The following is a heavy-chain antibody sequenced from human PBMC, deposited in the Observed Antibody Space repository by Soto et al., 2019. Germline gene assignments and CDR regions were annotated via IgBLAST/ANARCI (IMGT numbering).Heavy chain of an antibody. D-gene: IGHD3-22*01. J-gene: IGHJ5*02. V-gene: IGHV1-58*02. Sequence: SVKVSCKASGFTFSTSAMQWARQARGQSLEWIGWIVADTGKTNYGQKLQGRVTITRDMSTSTAYMELSSLRSEDTAMYYCAIVSGPSSGYYPYWFDPWGQGTLVTVSS. CDR3: AIVSGPSSGYYPYWFDP. CDR1: GFTFSTSA. CDR2: IVADTGKT.